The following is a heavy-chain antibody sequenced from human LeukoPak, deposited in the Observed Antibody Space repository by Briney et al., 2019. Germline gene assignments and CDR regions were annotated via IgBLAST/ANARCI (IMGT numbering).Heavy chain of an antibody. CDR2: ISGSGGST. CDR1: GFTFSSYA. Sequence: GGSLRLSCAASGFTFSSYAMSWVRQAPGKGLEWVSAISGSGGSTYYADSVKGRFTISRDNSKNTLYLQMDSLRAEDTAIYYCAKWPEGATPKFHYWGQGTLVTVSS. V-gene: IGHV3-23*01. CDR3: AKWPEGATPKFHY. J-gene: IGHJ4*02. D-gene: IGHD1-26*01.